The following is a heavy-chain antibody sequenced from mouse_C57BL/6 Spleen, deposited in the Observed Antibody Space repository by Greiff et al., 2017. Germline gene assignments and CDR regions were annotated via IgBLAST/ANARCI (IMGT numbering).Heavy chain of an antibody. CDR2: IYPGDGDT. D-gene: IGHD4-1*02. CDR3: ARSPTGTSAMDY. V-gene: IGHV1-82*01. J-gene: IGHJ4*01. CDR1: GYAFSSSW. Sequence: QVQLQQSGPELVKPGASVKISCKASGYAFSSSWMNWVKQRPGKGLEWIGRIYPGDGDTNYNGKFKGKATLTADKSSSTAYMQLSSLTSEDSSVYFCARSPTGTSAMDYWGQGTSVTVSS.